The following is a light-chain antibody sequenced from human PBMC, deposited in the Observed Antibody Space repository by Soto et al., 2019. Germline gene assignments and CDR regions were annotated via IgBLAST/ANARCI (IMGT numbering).Light chain of an antibody. CDR2: GAS. V-gene: IGKV3-20*01. Sequence: ETVLTQSPGTLSLSPGERATLSCRASQSVSSTYFAWYQRKPGQAPRLLIYGASSRATGIPDRFSGSGSGTDFTLSISRLEPEDFAVYYCQQYGNSPYTFGQGTKLEIK. J-gene: IGKJ2*01. CDR3: QQYGNSPYT. CDR1: QSVSSTY.